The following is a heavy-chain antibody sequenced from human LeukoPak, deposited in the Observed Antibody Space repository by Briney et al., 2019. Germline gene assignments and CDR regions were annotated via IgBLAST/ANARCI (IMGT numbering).Heavy chain of an antibody. J-gene: IGHJ5*02. CDR3: ARDRIAAAGEFDP. CDR1: GYTFTSYY. V-gene: IGHV1-2*02. Sequence: GASVKVSCKASGYTFTSYYMHWVRQAPGQGLEWMGWINPNSGGTNYAQKFQGRVTMTRDTSISTAYMELSRLRSDDTAVYYCARDRIAAAGEFDPWGQGTLVTVSS. D-gene: IGHD6-13*01. CDR2: INPNSGGT.